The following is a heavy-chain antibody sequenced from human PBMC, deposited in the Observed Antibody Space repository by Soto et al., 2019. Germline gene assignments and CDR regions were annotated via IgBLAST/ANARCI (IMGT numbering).Heavy chain of an antibody. CDR3: AKQYCAAGTCFRIFDS. Sequence: TGGSLRLSCAASGFAFNNYVMSWVRQAPGKGPEWVSGISGSGESTYYADSVKGRFTVSRDNSKNTLYVQMSSLKADDTAVYYCAKQYCAAGTCFRIFDSWGQGTLVTVSS. J-gene: IGHJ4*02. V-gene: IGHV3-23*01. CDR1: GFAFNNYV. D-gene: IGHD2-15*01. CDR2: ISGSGEST.